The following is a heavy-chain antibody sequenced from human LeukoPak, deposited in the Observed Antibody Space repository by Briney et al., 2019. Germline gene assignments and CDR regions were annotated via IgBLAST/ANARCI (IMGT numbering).Heavy chain of an antibody. D-gene: IGHD3-10*01. J-gene: IGHJ6*04. V-gene: IGHV1-69*13. CDR2: IIPIFGTA. CDR3: ATPTSGSYRPPLEAYYYYYGMDV. CDR1: GGTFSSYA. Sequence: SVKVSCKASGGTFSSYAISWVRQAPGQGLEWMGGIIPIFGTANYAQKFQGRVTITADESTNTAYMELSSLRSEDTAVYYCATPTSGSYRPPLEAYYYYYGMDVWGKGTTVTVSS.